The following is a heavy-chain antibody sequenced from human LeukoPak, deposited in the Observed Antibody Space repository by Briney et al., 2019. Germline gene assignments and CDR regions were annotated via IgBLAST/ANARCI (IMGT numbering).Heavy chain of an antibody. Sequence: ASVEVSCKASGYTFTSYDINWVRQATGQGLEWMGWMNPNSGNTGYAQKFQGRVTMTRNTSISTAYMELSSLRSEDTAVYYCARGVRYFDWLSSPYFDYWGQGTLVTVSS. CDR3: ARGVRYFDWLSSPYFDY. V-gene: IGHV1-8*01. D-gene: IGHD3-9*01. CDR1: GYTFTSYD. CDR2: MNPNSGNT. J-gene: IGHJ4*02.